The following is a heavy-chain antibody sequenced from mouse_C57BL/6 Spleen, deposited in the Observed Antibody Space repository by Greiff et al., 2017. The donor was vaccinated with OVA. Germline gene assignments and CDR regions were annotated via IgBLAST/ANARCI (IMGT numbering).Heavy chain of an antibody. Sequence: DVKLVESGGGLVQPGGSLKLSCAASGFTFSDYYMYWVRQTPEKRLEWVAYISNGGGSTYYPDTVKGRFTISRDNAKNTLYLQMSRLKSEDTAMYYCARPPYYSNDWVAYWGQGTLVTVSA. CDR3: ARPPYYSNDWVAY. D-gene: IGHD2-5*01. CDR1: GFTFSDYY. CDR2: ISNGGGST. V-gene: IGHV5-12*01. J-gene: IGHJ3*01.